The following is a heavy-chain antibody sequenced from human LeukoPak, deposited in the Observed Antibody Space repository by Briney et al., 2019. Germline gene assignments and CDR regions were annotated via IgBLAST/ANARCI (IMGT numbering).Heavy chain of an antibody. CDR1: GFTFSSYG. Sequence: GRSLRLSCAASGFTFSSYGMHWVRQAPGKGLEWVTVISYDGSNKYYADSVKGRFTISRDNSKNTLYLQMNSLRAEDTAVYYCAKAPWIQLWFLYYFDYWGQGTLVTVSS. J-gene: IGHJ4*02. CDR2: ISYDGSNK. V-gene: IGHV3-30*18. D-gene: IGHD5-18*01. CDR3: AKAPWIQLWFLYYFDY.